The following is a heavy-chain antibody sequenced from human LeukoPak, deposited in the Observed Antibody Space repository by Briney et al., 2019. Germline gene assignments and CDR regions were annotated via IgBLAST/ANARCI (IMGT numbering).Heavy chain of an antibody. J-gene: IGHJ4*02. D-gene: IGHD4-17*01. Sequence: GASLKISCECSGYIFTSYWIGSVRQLPGKGLEWMGIIYPGDSDTRYSPSYQGQVTISADKSISTAYLQWSSLKASDTAMYYCARLGDYGVLIDYWGQGTLVTVSS. CDR2: IYPGDSDT. CDR3: ARLGDYGVLIDY. CDR1: GYIFTSYW. V-gene: IGHV5-51*01.